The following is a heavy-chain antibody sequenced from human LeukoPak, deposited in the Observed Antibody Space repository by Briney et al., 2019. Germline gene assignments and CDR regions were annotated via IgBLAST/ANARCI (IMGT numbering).Heavy chain of an antibody. CDR3: ASGEYYYDSSGYYSLRAFDI. V-gene: IGHV4-39*07. J-gene: IGHJ3*02. Sequence: TSETLSLTCTVSGGSISSSSYYWGWIRQPPGKGLEWIVSIYYSGSTYYNPSLKSRVTISVDTSKNQFSLKLSSVTAADTAVYYCASGEYYYDSSGYYSLRAFDIWGQGTMVTVSS. D-gene: IGHD3-22*01. CDR2: IYYSGST. CDR1: GGSISSSSYY.